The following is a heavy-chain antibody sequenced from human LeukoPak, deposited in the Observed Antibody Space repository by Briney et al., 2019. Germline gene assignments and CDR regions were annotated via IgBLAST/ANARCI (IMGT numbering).Heavy chain of an antibody. CDR3: AKDDGGSIAVAGQFDY. CDR2: IRYDGSNK. Sequence: GGSLRLSCAASGFTFSSYGMHWVRQAPGKGLEWVAFIRYDGSNKYYADSVKGRFTISRDNSKNTLYLQMNSLRAEDTAVYYCAKDDGGSIAVAGQFDYWGQGTLVTVSS. D-gene: IGHD6-19*01. CDR1: GFTFSSYG. J-gene: IGHJ4*02. V-gene: IGHV3-30*02.